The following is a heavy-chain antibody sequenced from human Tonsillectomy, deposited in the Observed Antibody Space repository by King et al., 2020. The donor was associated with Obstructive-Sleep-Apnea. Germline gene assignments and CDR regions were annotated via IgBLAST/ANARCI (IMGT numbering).Heavy chain of an antibody. J-gene: IGHJ1*01. CDR2: ISSGTSYI. V-gene: IGHV3-21*01. CDR1: GFTFSSYS. CDR3: ARGSGSGWSQAEYFHH. Sequence: VQLVESGGGLVEPGGSLRLCCAASGFTFSSYSMNWVRQAPGKGLEWVSSISSGTSYIYYADSVKGRFTISRDNANNSLYLQMNSLRVEDTAVYYCARGSGSGWSQAEYFHHWGQGTLVTVSS. D-gene: IGHD6-19*01.